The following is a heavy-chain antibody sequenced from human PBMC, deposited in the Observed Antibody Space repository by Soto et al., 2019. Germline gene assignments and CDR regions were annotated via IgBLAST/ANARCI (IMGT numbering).Heavy chain of an antibody. V-gene: IGHV3-49*03. Sequence: WSLRLSCPTSVFTFTYFSISWFRQAPGRGLEWVGFIRSKDYGGTTEYAASVKGRFAISRDDSTGIAYLQMNSLKNEDTAVYYCTREIPYFDSWGQGTLVTVSS. CDR3: TREIPYFDS. CDR1: VFTFTYFS. J-gene: IGHJ4*02. CDR2: IRSKDYGGTT.